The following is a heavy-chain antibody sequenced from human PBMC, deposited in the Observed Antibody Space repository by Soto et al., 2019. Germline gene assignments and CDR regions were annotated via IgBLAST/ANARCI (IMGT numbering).Heavy chain of an antibody. CDR1: GGSFSSYI. V-gene: IGHV1-69*02. J-gene: IGHJ6*02. Sequence: SVKVSCKASGGSFSSYIVSWVRQAPGQGLEWMGRIIPVLGVEYYAQKFQGRVTITADKSTSTAYMELSSLRSEDTAVYYCAKSPISGSATPPHYVLAFWGLGTTVTGSS. D-gene: IGHD2-15*01. CDR3: AKSPISGSATPPHYVLAF. CDR2: IIPVLGVE.